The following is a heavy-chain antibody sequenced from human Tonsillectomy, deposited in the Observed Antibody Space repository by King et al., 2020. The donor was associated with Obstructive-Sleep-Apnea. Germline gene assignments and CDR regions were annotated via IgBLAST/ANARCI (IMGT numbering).Heavy chain of an antibody. J-gene: IGHJ3*02. CDR1: GGSISSYY. CDR2: IYYSGST. V-gene: IGHV4-59*01. Sequence: VQLQESGPGLVKPSETLSLTCTVSGGSISSYYWSWIRQPPGKGLEWIGYIYYSGSTNYNPSLKSRVTISVDTSKNQFSLKLSSVTAADTAVYYCANFWSLLNAFDIWGQGTMVTVSS. CDR3: ANFWSLLNAFDI. D-gene: IGHD3-3*01.